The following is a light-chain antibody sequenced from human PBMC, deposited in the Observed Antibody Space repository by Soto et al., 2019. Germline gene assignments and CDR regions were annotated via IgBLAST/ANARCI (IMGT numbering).Light chain of an antibody. CDR2: SND. CDR3: AAWDDSLSGRV. V-gene: IGLV1-44*01. J-gene: IGLJ3*02. Sequence: QSVLTQQPSASGTPGQRVTISCSGSGSDIGTNTVNWYQQVPGAAPRLLIYSNDQRPSVVPDRFSGAKSGTSASLAINGLQSEDEAVYYCAAWDDSLSGRVFGGGTKVTVL. CDR1: GSDIGTNT.